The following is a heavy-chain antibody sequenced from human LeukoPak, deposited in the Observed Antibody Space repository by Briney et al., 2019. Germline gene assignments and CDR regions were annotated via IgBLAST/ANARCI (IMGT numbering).Heavy chain of an antibody. V-gene: IGHV1-18*01. CDR3: ARDSGTYFYGSGSQNGMDV. D-gene: IGHD3-10*01. CDR1: GYTFTSYG. CDR2: ISAYSGNT. J-gene: IGHJ6*02. Sequence: ASVKVSCKSSGYTFTSYGISWVRQAPGQGREWVGWISAYSGNTNYTQNLQGRVTMTTDTSTSTAYMELRSLRSDDTAVYYCARDSGTYFYGSGSQNGMDVWGQGTTVTVSS.